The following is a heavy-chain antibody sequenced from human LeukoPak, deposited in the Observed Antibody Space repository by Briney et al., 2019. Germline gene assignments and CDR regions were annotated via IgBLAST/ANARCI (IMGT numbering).Heavy chain of an antibody. CDR1: GYTFTGYY. CDR2: ISPNSGGT. Sequence: ASVKVSFKASGYTFTGYYMHWVRQAPGQGLEWMGWISPNSGGTNYAQKFQGRVTMTRDTSISTAYMELDRLRSDDTAVYYCARAVMVRGVMSTYGMDVWGQGTTVTVSS. V-gene: IGHV1-2*02. D-gene: IGHD3-10*01. J-gene: IGHJ6*02. CDR3: ARAVMVRGVMSTYGMDV.